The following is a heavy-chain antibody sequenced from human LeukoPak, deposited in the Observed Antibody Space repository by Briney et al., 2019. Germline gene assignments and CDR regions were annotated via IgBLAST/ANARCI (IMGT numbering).Heavy chain of an antibody. CDR1: GGSISSSSYY. J-gene: IGHJ4*02. Sequence: SETLSLTCTVSGGSISSSSYYWGWIRQPPGKGREWIGNIYYSEITYYNPSLKSRVTISVDTSKNQFSLKLSSVTAADTAVYYCARLPTVTFFDYWGQGTLVTVSS. CDR3: ARLPTVTFFDY. CDR2: IYYSEIT. D-gene: IGHD4-17*01. V-gene: IGHV4-39*01.